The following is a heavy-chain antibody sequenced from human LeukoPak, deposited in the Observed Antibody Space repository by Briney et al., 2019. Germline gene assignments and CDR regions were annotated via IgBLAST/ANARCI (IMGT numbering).Heavy chain of an antibody. Sequence: GGSLRLSRAASGFTFSSYRMIWVREAPGKGLVGVSYISSSSNSIYYVDSVKGRFTIARDNAKSSLYLQMNSLRAEDTAVYCCARSRRRAWFGELLSSPYGMDVWGQGTTVTVSS. V-gene: IGHV3-48*01. CDR2: ISSSSNSI. CDR1: GFTFSSYR. J-gene: IGHJ6*02. D-gene: IGHD3-10*01. CDR3: ARSRRRAWFGELLSSPYGMDV.